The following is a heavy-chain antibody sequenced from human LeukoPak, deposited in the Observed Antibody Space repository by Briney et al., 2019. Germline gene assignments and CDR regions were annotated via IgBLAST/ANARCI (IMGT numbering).Heavy chain of an antibody. CDR3: AKAGNLGGSNYHYYYYYMDV. Sequence: GGSLRLSCAASGFTFSNYGMHWVRQAPGKGLEWVAFIRYDGNNKYYADSVKGRFTISRDNSKNTLYLQMNSLRAEDTAVYYCAKAGNLGGSNYHYYYYYMDVWGKGTTVTISS. CDR1: GFTFSNYG. D-gene: IGHD1-26*01. CDR2: IRYDGNNK. J-gene: IGHJ6*03. V-gene: IGHV3-30*02.